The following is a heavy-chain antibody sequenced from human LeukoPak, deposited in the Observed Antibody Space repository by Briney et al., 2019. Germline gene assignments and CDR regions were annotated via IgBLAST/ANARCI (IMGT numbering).Heavy chain of an antibody. J-gene: IGHJ3*02. CDR3: ARPRSGSSYDAFDI. CDR2: IYPGDSDI. Sequence: GESLKISCKASGYSFTNYWIGWVRQMPGKGLEWMGIIYPGDSDIRYSPSFQGQVTISADKSISTAYLQWSSLKASDTAMYYCARPRSGSSYDAFDIWGQGTMVTVSP. CDR1: GYSFTNYW. D-gene: IGHD3-10*01. V-gene: IGHV5-51*01.